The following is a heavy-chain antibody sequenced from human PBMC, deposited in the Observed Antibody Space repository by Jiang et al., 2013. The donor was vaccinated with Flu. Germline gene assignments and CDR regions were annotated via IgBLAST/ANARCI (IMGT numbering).Heavy chain of an antibody. Sequence: LLKPSETLSLTCAVYGGSFSGYYWSWIRQPPGKGLEWIGEINHSGSTNYNPSLKSRVTISVDTSKNQFSLKLSSVTAADTAVYYCAGNYGDYHWGWMDVWGKGTTVTVSS. CDR1: GGSFSGYY. J-gene: IGHJ6*04. V-gene: IGHV4-34*01. D-gene: IGHD4-17*01. CDR2: INHSGST. CDR3: AGNYGDYHWGWMDV.